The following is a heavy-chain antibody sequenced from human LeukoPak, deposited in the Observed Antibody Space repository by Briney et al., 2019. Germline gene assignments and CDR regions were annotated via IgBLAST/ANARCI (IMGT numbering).Heavy chain of an antibody. J-gene: IGHJ3*02. Sequence: GSVKVSCKASGYTFTGYYMHWVRQAPGQGLEWMGWINPNSGGTNYAQKFQGRVTMTRDTSISTAYMELSRLRSDDTAVYFCASGFMGYDRSGYYDDAFDIWGQGTMVTVSS. V-gene: IGHV1-2*02. CDR1: GYTFTGYY. CDR2: INPNSGGT. D-gene: IGHD3-22*01. CDR3: ASGFMGYDRSGYYDDAFDI.